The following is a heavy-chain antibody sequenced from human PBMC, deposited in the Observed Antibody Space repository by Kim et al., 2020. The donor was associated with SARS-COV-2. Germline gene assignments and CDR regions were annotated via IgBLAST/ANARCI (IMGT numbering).Heavy chain of an antibody. J-gene: IGHJ4*02. CDR1: GFTFRNNW. Sequence: GGSLILSCAASGFTFRNNWMHWVRQAPGKGLVWVSRINSDGSSTKYADSVKGRFTVSRDNAKNTLYLQMNSLRAEDTGVYYCARTRSIGYSGYDWGDNFDYWGQGTLVTVSS. D-gene: IGHD5-12*01. CDR2: INSDGSST. V-gene: IGHV3-74*03. CDR3: ARTRSIGYSGYDWGDNFDY.